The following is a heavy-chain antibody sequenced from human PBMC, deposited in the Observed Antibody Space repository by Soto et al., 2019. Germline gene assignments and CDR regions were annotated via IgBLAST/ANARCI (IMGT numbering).Heavy chain of an antibody. CDR1: GYSFSTYG. D-gene: IGHD3-22*01. J-gene: IGHJ4*02. CDR2: ISASGDT. V-gene: IGHV1-18*04. CDR3: VRSGYLNRDFDF. Sequence: PSVKVSFKASGYSFSTYGISWVRQAPGQGLEWMGWISASGDTNYAQKLQGRVTVTADTSTSTAYMELRSLTSDDTAVYYCVRSGYLNRDFDFWGQGTLVTVSS.